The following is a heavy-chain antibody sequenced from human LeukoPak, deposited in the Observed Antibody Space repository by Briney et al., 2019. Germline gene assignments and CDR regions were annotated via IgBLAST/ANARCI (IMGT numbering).Heavy chain of an antibody. D-gene: IGHD1-26*01. CDR2: ISGSGGST. J-gene: IGHJ4*02. CDR1: GFTFSSYA. V-gene: IGHV3-23*01. Sequence: PGGSLRLSCAASGFTFSSYAMTWVRQAPGKGLEWVSVISGSGGSTYHADSVKGRFTISKDNSKNTLYLQMNSLRAEDTAVYYCAKTGRGTTTFHYFDYWGQGTLVIVPS. CDR3: AKTGRGTTTFHYFDY.